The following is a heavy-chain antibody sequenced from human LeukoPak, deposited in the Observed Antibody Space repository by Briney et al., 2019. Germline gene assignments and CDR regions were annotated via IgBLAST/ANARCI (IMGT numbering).Heavy chain of an antibody. CDR2: IFPSGGEI. V-gene: IGHV3-23*01. Sequence: GGSLRLSCAASGFTFSTFAMIWVRQPPGKGLEWVSSIFPSGGEIHYADSVRGRFTISRDNSKSTLSLQMNSLRAEDTAVYYCAKDQRVTRGPYYYYTDVWGKGTTVTVSS. J-gene: IGHJ6*03. D-gene: IGHD4-17*01. CDR3: AKDQRVTRGPYYYYTDV. CDR1: GFTFSTFA.